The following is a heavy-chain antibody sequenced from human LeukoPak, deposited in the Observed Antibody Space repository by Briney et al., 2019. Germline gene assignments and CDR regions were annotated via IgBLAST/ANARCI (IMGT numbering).Heavy chain of an antibody. V-gene: IGHV3-23*01. CDR2: ISGSGGST. CDR3: AKDIVGGYGDYTFDY. CDR1: GFTFSSYA. D-gene: IGHD4-17*01. J-gene: IGHJ4*02. Sequence: GGSLRLSCAASGFTFSSYAMSWVRQAPGKGLEWVSAISGSGGSTYYADSVKGRFTISRDNSKNTLYLQMNSPRAEDTAVYYCAKDIVGGYGDYTFDYWGQGTLVTVSS.